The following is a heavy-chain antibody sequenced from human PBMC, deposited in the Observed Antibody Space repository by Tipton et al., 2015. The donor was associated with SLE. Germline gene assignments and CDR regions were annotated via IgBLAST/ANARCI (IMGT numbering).Heavy chain of an antibody. CDR3: ARGGGSYYDY. CDR2: VYSSGST. J-gene: IGHJ4*02. D-gene: IGHD1-26*01. Sequence: TLSLTCTVSGGSISGYYWGWIRQPAGKGLEWIGRVYSSGSTIYNPSIKSRITLSLDTSKNQFSLRVNSVTAADTAVYYRARGGGSYYDYWGQGTLVTVSS. CDR1: GGSISGYY. V-gene: IGHV4-4*07.